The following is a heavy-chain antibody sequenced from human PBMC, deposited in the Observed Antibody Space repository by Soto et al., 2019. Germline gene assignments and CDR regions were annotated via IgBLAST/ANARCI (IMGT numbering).Heavy chain of an antibody. CDR3: ARDLADSSTANDAVDI. D-gene: IGHD6-13*01. V-gene: IGHV1-18*01. Sequence: SEEVAIRASWSTLATYGISWVRQAHGQRLEWMGWISAYNGDTNYAQTLQGRVTMTTDTSTSTAYMELRSLRSDDTAAYYCARDLADSSTANDAVDIWGQGTMVS. J-gene: IGHJ3*02. CDR2: ISAYNGDT. CDR1: WSTLATYG.